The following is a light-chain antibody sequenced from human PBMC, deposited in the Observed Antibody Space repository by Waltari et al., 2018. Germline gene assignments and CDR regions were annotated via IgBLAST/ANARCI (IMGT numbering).Light chain of an antibody. Sequence: DVQMTQSPSSLSPSVGDRVTITCQASQDLSDYLNWYQQKPGKAPKLLIYDASHLESGVPSRFSGSGSGTDFTFIISSLQPEDVATYYCQQHEYLPITFGQGTRLDIQ. CDR1: QDLSDY. V-gene: IGKV1-33*01. J-gene: IGKJ5*01. CDR3: QQHEYLPIT. CDR2: DAS.